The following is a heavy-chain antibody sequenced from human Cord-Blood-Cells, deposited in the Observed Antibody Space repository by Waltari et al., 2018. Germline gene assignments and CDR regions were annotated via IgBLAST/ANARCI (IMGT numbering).Heavy chain of an antibody. Sequence: QVQLVQSGAEVKKPGASVKGSCKASGYHFTGYYMPWVRQPPGQGLEWMGWINPNSGGTNYAQKFQGRVTMTRDTSISTAYMELSRLRSDDTAVYYCARDRDLGIAEAFDIWGQGTMVTVSS. CDR1: GYHFTGYY. CDR3: ARDRDLGIAEAFDI. D-gene: IGHD7-27*01. J-gene: IGHJ3*02. CDR2: INPNSGGT. V-gene: IGHV1-2*02.